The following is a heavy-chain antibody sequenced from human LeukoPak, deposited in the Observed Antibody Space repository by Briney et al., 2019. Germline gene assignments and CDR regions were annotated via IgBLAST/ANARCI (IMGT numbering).Heavy chain of an antibody. V-gene: IGHV3-11*01. Sequence: GGSLRLSCTASGFTFSDFYMTWIRQAPGKGLEWISYISSSGNTIYYTESVKGRFTISSDNVKNSLYLQMNSLGVEDTAVYYCARGGAGYFLLGAYFDYWGQGALVTVSS. CDR2: ISSSGNTI. D-gene: IGHD2/OR15-2a*01. CDR3: ARGGAGYFLLGAYFDY. J-gene: IGHJ4*02. CDR1: GFTFSDFY.